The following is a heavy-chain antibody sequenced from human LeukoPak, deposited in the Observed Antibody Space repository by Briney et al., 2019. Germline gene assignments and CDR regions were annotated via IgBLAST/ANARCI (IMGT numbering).Heavy chain of an antibody. CDR3: ARDRWATRSSVVYRAYFDY. CDR1: GGTISNYY. Sequence: SETLSLTCSVSGGTISNYYWSWIRQPAGKGLEWIGRIYTNGSTNYNPSLKSRVTMSVDTSKNQFSLKLSSVTAADTAVYYCARDRWATRSSVVYRAYFDYWGQGTLVTVSS. CDR2: IYTNGST. J-gene: IGHJ4*02. V-gene: IGHV4-4*07. D-gene: IGHD5-24*01.